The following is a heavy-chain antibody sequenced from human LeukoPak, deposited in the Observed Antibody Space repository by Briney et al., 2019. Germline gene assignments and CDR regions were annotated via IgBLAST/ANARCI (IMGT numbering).Heavy chain of an antibody. Sequence: TSETLSLTRAVYGGSVSGYYWSWIRQPPGKGLEWIGEINHSGSTNYNTSVKSRPTISVDASKTSFSLKLSSVTAADTAVYYCAGVFLSAPYYYGSGSYYNGENWFDPWGQGTLVTVSS. D-gene: IGHD3-10*01. CDR1: GGSVSGYY. V-gene: IGHV4-34*01. J-gene: IGHJ5*02. CDR3: AGVFLSAPYYYGSGSYYNGENWFDP. CDR2: INHSGST.